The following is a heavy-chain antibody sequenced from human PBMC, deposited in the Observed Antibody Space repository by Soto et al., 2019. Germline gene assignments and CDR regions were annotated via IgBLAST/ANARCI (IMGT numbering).Heavy chain of an antibody. V-gene: IGHV3-23*01. Sequence: PGGSLRLSCTASGLPHSRFAMMWVRQAPGKGLECVSGIYGSGVGIEYADSVKGRFTISRDNSKNTVYLQMSSLRVEDTAVYYCAKGDSGWPRRCFDYWGQGFLFTVSS. D-gene: IGHD6-19*01. CDR1: GLPHSRFA. CDR2: IYGSGVGI. CDR3: AKGDSGWPRRCFDY. J-gene: IGHJ4*02.